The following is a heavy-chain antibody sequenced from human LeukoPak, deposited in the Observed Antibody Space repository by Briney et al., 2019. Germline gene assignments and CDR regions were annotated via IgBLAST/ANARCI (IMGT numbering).Heavy chain of an antibody. D-gene: IGHD2-21*01. CDR2: MYYSGST. CDR3: ARDYSNYAFDI. CDR1: GGSISSGGSY. J-gene: IGHJ3*02. V-gene: IGHV4-31*03. Sequence: PSQTLSLTCTVSGGSISSGGSYWSWIRQHPGKGLEWIGYMYYSGSTYYNPSLKSRVTISVDTSKNQFSLKLSSVTAADTAVYYCARDYSNYAFDIWGQGTMVTVSS.